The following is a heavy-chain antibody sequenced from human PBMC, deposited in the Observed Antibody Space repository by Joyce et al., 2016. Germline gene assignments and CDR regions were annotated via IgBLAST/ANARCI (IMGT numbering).Heavy chain of an antibody. CDR3: ARDGISFGGVIVKGNYFDF. J-gene: IGHJ4*02. Sequence: ELQLVESGGGLVQPGGSLRLSCAASGFAFSAYGRNWVRQAPGKGVEWGSYIRLSGRTMYYADSGKGRFTISRDNAKKSLYLEMNSLRDDDAAVYYCARDGISFGGVIVKGNYFDFWGQGTPVTVSS. D-gene: IGHD3-16*02. V-gene: IGHV3-48*02. CDR2: IRLSGRTM. CDR1: GFAFSAYG.